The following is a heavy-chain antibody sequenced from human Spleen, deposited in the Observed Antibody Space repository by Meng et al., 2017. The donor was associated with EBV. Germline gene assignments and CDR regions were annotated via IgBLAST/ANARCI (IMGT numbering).Heavy chain of an antibody. Sequence: EVAAVGVGGGLNRRGGSLRLSCAASGCTVRSNYMTWVRQVPGKGLEWVSVIYRCGYSYCADSVKGRFTISRDNSQNTLYLQMNSLRVEDTAVYYCAQDPGVYSSGHIGGQGTLVTVSS. J-gene: IGHJ4*02. CDR1: GCTVRSNY. CDR3: AQDPGVYSSGHI. CDR2: IYRCGYS. V-gene: IGHV3-53*01. D-gene: IGHD3-22*01.